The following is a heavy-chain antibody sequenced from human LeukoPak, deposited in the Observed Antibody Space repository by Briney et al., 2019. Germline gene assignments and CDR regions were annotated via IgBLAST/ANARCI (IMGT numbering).Heavy chain of an antibody. CDR1: GFTFDDYG. CDR3: ARGLRYYYYYYMDV. J-gene: IGHJ6*03. CDR2: IHWNGDTT. Sequence: GESLRLSCAASGFTFDDYGMNWVRQAPGKGLEWISGIHWNGDTTNYAASVEGRFTISRDNAKNSLYLQMNSLRAEDTALYYCARGLRYYYYYYMDVWGKGTTVTVSS. D-gene: IGHD3-9*01. V-gene: IGHV3-20*04.